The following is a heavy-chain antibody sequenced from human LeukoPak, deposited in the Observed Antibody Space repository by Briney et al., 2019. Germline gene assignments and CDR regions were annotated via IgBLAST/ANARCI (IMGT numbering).Heavy chain of an antibody. D-gene: IGHD3-10*01. CDR2: IKRFGSEK. CDR1: SFSFSDFW. Sequence: AGSLRLSCVASSFSFSDFWMSWVRQRPGKGLEWVATIKRFGSEKTYLDSVKGRFTISRDDSKSSLSLQMNNLGADDSGLYYCARSSSQGFDYFDYWGQGALVTVSS. CDR3: ARSSSQGFDYFDY. V-gene: IGHV3-7*01. J-gene: IGHJ4*02.